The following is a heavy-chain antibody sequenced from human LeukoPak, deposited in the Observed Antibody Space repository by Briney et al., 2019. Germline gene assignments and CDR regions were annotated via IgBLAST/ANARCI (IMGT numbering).Heavy chain of an antibody. V-gene: IGHV3-48*01. CDR3: ARDPVTRVVGEPDDY. Sequence: PGGSLRLSCAASGFTFSIYSMNWVRQAPGKGLEWVSYISSSSSTIYYADSVKGRFTVSRDNAKNSLNLQMNSLRAEDTAVYYCARDPVTRVVGEPDDYWGQGTLVTVSS. CDR2: ISSSSSTI. D-gene: IGHD2-2*01. CDR1: GFTFSIYS. J-gene: IGHJ4*02.